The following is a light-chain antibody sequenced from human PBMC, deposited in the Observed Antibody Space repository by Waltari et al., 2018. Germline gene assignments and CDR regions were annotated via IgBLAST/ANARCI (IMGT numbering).Light chain of an antibody. CDR2: DAS. J-gene: IGKJ2*01. CDR1: HTITNW. Sequence: IQMTQSPSTLSASVGDRVTITCRASHTITNWLAWEQQKPGKAPNVLIYDASTLESGVPSRFSGSGSGSEFTLTINSLQPDDFATYYCQHYNSFSHIYTFGQGTKLEI. V-gene: IGKV1-5*01. CDR3: QHYNSFSHIYT.